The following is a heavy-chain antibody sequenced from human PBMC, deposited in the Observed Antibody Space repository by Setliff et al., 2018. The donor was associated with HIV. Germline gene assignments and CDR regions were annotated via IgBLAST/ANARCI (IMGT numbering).Heavy chain of an antibody. V-gene: IGHV1-3*01. CDR3: ARGGGYLDWLMYLFDF. CDR2: INSGNGNT. CDR1: GYTFTDYA. Sequence: ASVKVSCKASGYTFTDYAIHWVRQAPGQRPEWMGWINSGNGNTKYSQKFRGRISFTRDTSATTAYMELRRLRSQDTSVYYCARGGGYLDWLMYLFDFWGQGTLVTVSS. J-gene: IGHJ4*02. D-gene: IGHD3-9*01.